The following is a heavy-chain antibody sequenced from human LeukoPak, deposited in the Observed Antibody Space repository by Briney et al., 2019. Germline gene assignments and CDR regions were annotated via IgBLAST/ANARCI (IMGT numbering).Heavy chain of an antibody. CDR2: IRNDGSDK. CDR3: AKEMAVYGGSLVDY. J-gene: IGHJ4*02. D-gene: IGHD1-26*01. Sequence: GGSLRLSCAASGFTFSSYGMYGVRQAPGKGLDGVAFIRNDGSDKRYADSVEGRFTISRDNSKNPLYLQMNSLTVEDTAVYYCAKEMAVYGGSLVDYWGQGTLVTVSS. CDR1: GFTFSSYG. V-gene: IGHV3-30*02.